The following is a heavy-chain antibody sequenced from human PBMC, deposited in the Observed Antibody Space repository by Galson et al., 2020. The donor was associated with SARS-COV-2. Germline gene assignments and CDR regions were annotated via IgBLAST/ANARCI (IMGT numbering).Heavy chain of an antibody. CDR2: IKQDGSEK. J-gene: IGHJ6*02. CDR3: ARDRGQWLPGGMDV. CDR1: GFTFSSNW. D-gene: IGHD6-19*01. Sequence: LSLTCAASGFTFSSNWMSWVRQAPGKGLEWVANIKQDGSEKYYVDSVKGRFTISRDNAKNSLYLQMNSLSAEDTAVYYCARDRGQWLPGGMDVWGQGTTVTVSS. V-gene: IGHV3-7*01.